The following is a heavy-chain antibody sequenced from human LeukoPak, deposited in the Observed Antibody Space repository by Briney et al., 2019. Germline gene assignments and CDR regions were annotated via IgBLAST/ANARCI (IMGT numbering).Heavy chain of an antibody. CDR3: ARGLYYMDV. CDR2: ISGSTSVI. V-gene: IGHV3-48*01. J-gene: IGHJ6*03. CDR1: GFTFSTHT. Sequence: GGSLRLSCAASGFTFSTHTVAWVRQAPGKGLECLSYISGSTSVIYYADSVKGRFTISRDNAKNSLYLQMNSLKAEDKAVYYCARGLYYMDVWGKGTTVTVSS.